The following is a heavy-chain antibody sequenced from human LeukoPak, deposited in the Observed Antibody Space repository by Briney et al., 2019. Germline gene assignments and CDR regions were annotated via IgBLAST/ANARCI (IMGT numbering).Heavy chain of an antibody. CDR3: ARDGAAAGHNWFDP. Sequence: GGSLRLSCVASGFTFSNYGMYWVRQAPGKGLEWVAVISYDGSNNYYADSVKGRFTISRDNSKNTLYLQMNSLRAEDTAVYYCARDGAAAGHNWFDPWGQGTLVTVSS. CDR1: GFTFSNYG. J-gene: IGHJ5*02. V-gene: IGHV3-30*19. D-gene: IGHD6-13*01. CDR2: ISYDGSNN.